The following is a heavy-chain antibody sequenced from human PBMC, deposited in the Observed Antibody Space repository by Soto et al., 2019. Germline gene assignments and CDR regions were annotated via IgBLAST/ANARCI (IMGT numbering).Heavy chain of an antibody. Sequence: QITLNESGPTQVKPRQTLTLTCTFSGFSLTTSGVGVGWIRQSPGKAPEWLALIYWDDDKRYSPSLKSRLTITKDTSKXXVVLXXXXXXXXXXAXYYCAHRVLRTVFGLVTTTAIYFDFWGQGTPVAVSS. V-gene: IGHV2-5*02. J-gene: IGHJ4*02. CDR2: IYWDDDK. CDR3: AHRVLRTVFGLVTTTAIYFDF. D-gene: IGHD3-3*01. CDR1: GFSLTTSGVG.